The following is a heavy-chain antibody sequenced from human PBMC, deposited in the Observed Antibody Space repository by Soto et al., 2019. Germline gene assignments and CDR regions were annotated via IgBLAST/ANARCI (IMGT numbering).Heavy chain of an antibody. J-gene: IGHJ4*02. CDR3: ATVSRCSGINFRQAIDY. D-gene: IGHD2-15*01. CDR1: GFTFRDAW. Sequence: GGSLRLSCAASGFTFRDAWMYWVRQAPGKGLEWVGRIKSKTDGETTDFAATVKGRFTISRDDSKNTLYLQMNSLKVEDTAMYFCATVSRCSGINFRQAIDYWGQGTLVSVSS. V-gene: IGHV3-15*01. CDR2: IKSKTDGETT.